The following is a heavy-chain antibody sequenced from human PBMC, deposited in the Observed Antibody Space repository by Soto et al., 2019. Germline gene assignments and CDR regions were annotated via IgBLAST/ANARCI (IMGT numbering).Heavy chain of an antibody. D-gene: IGHD6-13*01. Sequence: ASVKVSCKASGYTFTSYAMHWVRQAPGQRLEWMGWINAGNGNTKYSQKFQGRVTITRDTSASTAYMELSSLRSEDTAVYYCASCFRYSSSWYMGWFAPWGQGTLVTVSS. V-gene: IGHV1-3*01. CDR2: INAGNGNT. J-gene: IGHJ5*02. CDR1: GYTFTSYA. CDR3: ASCFRYSSSWYMGWFAP.